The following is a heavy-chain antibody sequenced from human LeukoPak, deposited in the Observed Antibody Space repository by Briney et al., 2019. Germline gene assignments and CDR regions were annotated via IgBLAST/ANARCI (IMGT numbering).Heavy chain of an antibody. CDR3: ARDADGSGTLLDY. J-gene: IGHJ4*02. CDR2: INADNGNT. CDR1: GYTFTSYG. V-gene: IGHV1-18*01. D-gene: IGHD3-10*01. Sequence: GASVKVSCKASGYTFTSYGISWVRRAPGQGLEWMGWINADNGNTRYAQKLQGRVTMTTDTSTTTAYMDLRSLRSDDTAVYYCARDADGSGTLLDYWGQGTLVTVSS.